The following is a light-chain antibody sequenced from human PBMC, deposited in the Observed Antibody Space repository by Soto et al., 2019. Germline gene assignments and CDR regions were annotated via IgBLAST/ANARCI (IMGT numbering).Light chain of an antibody. Sequence: QSVLTQPASVSGSPGQSITISCTGTSSDVGGYNYVSWYQQHPGKAPKLMIYDVSNRPSGVSNRFSGSESGNTASLTTSGLQAEDEADYYCSSYTSSSTLEVVFGGGTKLTVL. J-gene: IGLJ2*01. CDR2: DVS. CDR3: SSYTSSSTLEVV. V-gene: IGLV2-14*01. CDR1: SSDVGGYNY.